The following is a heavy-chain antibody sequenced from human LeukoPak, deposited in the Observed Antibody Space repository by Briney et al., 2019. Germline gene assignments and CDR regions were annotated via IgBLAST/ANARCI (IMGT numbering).Heavy chain of an antibody. CDR1: GGTFSSYA. J-gene: IGHJ5*02. D-gene: IGHD3-10*01. CDR3: AMLPNYYGSGSYFDP. CDR2: IIPIFGTA. Sequence: GASVKVSXKASGGTFSSYAISWVRQAPGQGLEWMGGIIPIFGTANYAQKFQGRVTITADESTSTAYMELSSLRSEDTAVYYCAMLPNYYGSGSYFDPWGQGTLVTVSS. V-gene: IGHV1-69*13.